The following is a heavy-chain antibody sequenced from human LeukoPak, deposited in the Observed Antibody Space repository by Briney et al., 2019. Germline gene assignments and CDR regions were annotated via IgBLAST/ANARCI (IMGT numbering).Heavy chain of an antibody. D-gene: IGHD2-2*01. CDR3: ARDLGYCSSTSCYFDAFDI. CDR2: ISSSSSYI. Sequence: GGSLRLSCAASGFTVSSNYMSWVRQAPGKGLEWASSISSSSSYIYYADSVKGRFTISRDNAKNSLYLQMNSLRAEDTAVYYCARDLGYCSSTSCYFDAFDIWGQGTMVTVSS. CDR1: GFTVSSNY. V-gene: IGHV3-21*01. J-gene: IGHJ3*02.